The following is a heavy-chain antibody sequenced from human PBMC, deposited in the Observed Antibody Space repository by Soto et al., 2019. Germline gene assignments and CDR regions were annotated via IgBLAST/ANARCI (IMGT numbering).Heavy chain of an antibody. CDR2: IIPIFGTA. Sequence: SVKVSCKASGGTFSSYAISWVRQAPGQGLEWMGGIIPIFGTANYAQKFQGRVTITADESTSTAYMELSSLRSEDTAVYYCARDNTGATGWFDPWGQGTLVTVSS. CDR3: ARDNTGATGWFDP. V-gene: IGHV1-69*13. J-gene: IGHJ5*02. D-gene: IGHD1-1*01. CDR1: GGTFSSYA.